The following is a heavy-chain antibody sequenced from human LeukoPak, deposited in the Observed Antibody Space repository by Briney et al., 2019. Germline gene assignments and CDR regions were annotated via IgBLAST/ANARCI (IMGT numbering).Heavy chain of an antibody. CDR1: GFTFDGYA. CDR2: ISWNSGSI. CDR3: AKDHTAFSWPMDAFDI. V-gene: IGHV3-9*03. D-gene: IGHD5-24*01. Sequence: PGGSLRLSCAASGFTFDGYAMHWVRQAPGKGLEWVSGISWNSGSIGYADSVKGRFTISRDNAKNSLYLQMNSLRLEDMALYYCAKDHTAFSWPMDAFDIWGQGTMVTVSS. J-gene: IGHJ3*02.